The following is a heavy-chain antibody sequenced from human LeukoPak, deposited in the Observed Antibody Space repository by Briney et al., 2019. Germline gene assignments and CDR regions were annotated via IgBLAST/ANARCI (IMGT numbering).Heavy chain of an antibody. J-gene: IGHJ5*02. CDR1: GFTFSSHG. Sequence: PGGSLRLSCAASGFTFSSHGMCWVRQAPGRGLEWVSSISIGGDTTYSDSVKGRFTISRDNSKNTLYLQLDSLRAEDTAIYYCAKEAVAAEGSWFDPWGQGTLVTVSS. CDR2: ISIGGDTT. D-gene: IGHD2-15*01. V-gene: IGHV3-23*01. CDR3: AKEAVAAEGSWFDP.